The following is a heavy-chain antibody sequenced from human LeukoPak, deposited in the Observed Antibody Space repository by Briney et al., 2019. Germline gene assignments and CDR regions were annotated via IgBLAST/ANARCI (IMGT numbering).Heavy chain of an antibody. D-gene: IGHD1-14*01. CDR1: GFTFSSYG. CDR2: IRYDGSNK. Sequence: GGSLRLXCAASGFTFSSYGMHWVRQAPGKGLEWVASIRYDGSNKYYADSVKGRFTISGDNSKNTLYLQMNSLRAEDTAVYYCTTIKDWFDPWGQGTLVTVSS. CDR3: TTIKDWFDP. V-gene: IGHV3-30*02. J-gene: IGHJ5*02.